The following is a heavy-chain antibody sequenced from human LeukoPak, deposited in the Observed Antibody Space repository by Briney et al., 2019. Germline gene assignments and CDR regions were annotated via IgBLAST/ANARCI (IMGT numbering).Heavy chain of an antibody. Sequence: SETLSLTCTVSGGSISNYYWNWIRQPPGKELEWIGYIYYSGGTNYNPSLKSRVTISVDTSKNQFSLRLSSVTAADTAVYYCARWGIVGATGSFDYWGQGTLVTVSS. CDR1: GGSISNYY. J-gene: IGHJ4*02. CDR3: ARWGIVGATGSFDY. D-gene: IGHD1-26*01. CDR2: IYYSGGT. V-gene: IGHV4-59*08.